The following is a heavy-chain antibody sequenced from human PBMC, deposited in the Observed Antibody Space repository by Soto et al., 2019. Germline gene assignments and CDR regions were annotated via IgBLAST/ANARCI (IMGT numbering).Heavy chain of an antibody. CDR3: VRTARQGAVAPHWFDR. J-gene: IGHJ5*02. Sequence: SETLSLTCTVSVASIRSTDYYWSWIRQAPGKGLEWIGYVYYTGSTYYNPSLMSRLTISVDTSKNQFSLKLPSVTAAETAVYYCVRTARQGAVAPHWFDRWGQGTQVTVSS. CDR1: VASIRSTDYY. CDR2: VYYTGST. V-gene: IGHV4-30-4*01. D-gene: IGHD2-21*02.